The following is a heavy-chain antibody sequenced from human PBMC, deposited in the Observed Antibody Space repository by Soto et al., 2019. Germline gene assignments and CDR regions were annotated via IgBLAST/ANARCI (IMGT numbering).Heavy chain of an antibody. D-gene: IGHD6-6*01. CDR3: ASQLTIAARPMGV. J-gene: IGHJ4*02. V-gene: IGHV1-18*01. CDR1: GYTFTSYG. CDR2: ISTYNGNT. Sequence: QVQLVQSGAEVKKPGASVKVSCKASGYTFTSYGVSWVRQAPGQGLEWMGWISTYNGNTNYAQKLQGRVTMTTDTSTSTVYMELRSLRSDDTAVYYCASQLTIAARPMGVWGQGTLLTVSS.